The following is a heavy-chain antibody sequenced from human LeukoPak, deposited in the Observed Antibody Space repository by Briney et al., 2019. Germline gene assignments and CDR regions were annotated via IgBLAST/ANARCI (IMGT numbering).Heavy chain of an antibody. J-gene: IGHJ4*02. D-gene: IGHD3-22*01. CDR3: ARGLNYFDSSGYYTDY. V-gene: IGHV4-61*02. Sequence: SQTLSLTCTVSGGSISSGSYYWSWIRQPAGKGLEWIGRIYTSGSTNYNPSLKSRVTISVDTSKNQFSLKLSSVTAADTAVYYCARGLNYFDSSGYYTDYWGQGTLVTVSS. CDR1: GGSISSGSYY. CDR2: IYTSGST.